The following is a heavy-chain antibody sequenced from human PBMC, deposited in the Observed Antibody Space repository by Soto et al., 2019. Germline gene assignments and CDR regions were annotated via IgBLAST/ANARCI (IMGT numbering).Heavy chain of an antibody. CDR1: GDPISSGDYF. CDR3: ARHFSVDYFDY. V-gene: IGHV4-39*01. CDR2: IYYSGTT. Sequence: SETLSLTCTVSGDPISSGDYFWAWIRQPPGKGLEWIGSIYYSGTTYYNPSLKSRVTISVDRSKNQFSLKLSSVTAADTAVYYCARHFSVDYFDYWGQGALVTAPQ. J-gene: IGHJ4*02.